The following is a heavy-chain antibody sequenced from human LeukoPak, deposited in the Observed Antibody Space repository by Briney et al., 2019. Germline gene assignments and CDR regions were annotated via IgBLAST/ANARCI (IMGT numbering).Heavy chain of an antibody. D-gene: IGHD3-22*01. CDR3: ARGDYDSSGYYYYLPPIGYYYMDV. V-gene: IGHV4-39*07. CDR2: IYFSGST. J-gene: IGHJ6*03. Sequence: SETLSLTCTVSGGSISSGTYHWGWIRQPPGKGLEWIGTIYFSGSTYYNPSLKSRVTISVDTSKNQFSLKLSSVTAADTAVYYCARGDYDSSGYYYYLPPIGYYYMDVWGKGTTVTVSS. CDR1: GGSISSGTYH.